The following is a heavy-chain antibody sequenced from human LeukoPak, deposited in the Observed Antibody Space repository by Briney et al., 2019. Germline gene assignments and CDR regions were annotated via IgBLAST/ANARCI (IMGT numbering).Heavy chain of an antibody. Sequence: GGSLRLSCVASGFSFSSYAMSWVRQAPGKGLEWVSAISGSGGSTYYADSVKGRFTISRDNSKNTLYLQMNSLRAEDTAVYYCAKDLAWPGLEKIVVVPAAIYWGQGTLVTVSS. CDR1: GFSFSSYA. V-gene: IGHV3-23*01. CDR3: AKDLAWPGLEKIVVVPAAIY. D-gene: IGHD2-2*01. CDR2: ISGSGGST. J-gene: IGHJ4*02.